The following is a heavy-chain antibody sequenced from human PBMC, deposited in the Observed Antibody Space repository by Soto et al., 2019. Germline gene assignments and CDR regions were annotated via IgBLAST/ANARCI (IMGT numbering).Heavy chain of an antibody. D-gene: IGHD3-22*01. CDR3: AKDMHPNYYYDTSGPVACFDN. CDR2: ISGSGSST. CDR1: AFTFSSYA. Sequence: GGSLRLSCAASAFTFSSYAMTWVRQAPGKGLEWVSGISGSGSSTYYADSVKGRFTISRDNSKNTLYLQMNSLRAEDTAVYYCAKDMHPNYYYDTSGPVACFDNWGLGTLVTVSS. J-gene: IGHJ4*02. V-gene: IGHV3-23*01.